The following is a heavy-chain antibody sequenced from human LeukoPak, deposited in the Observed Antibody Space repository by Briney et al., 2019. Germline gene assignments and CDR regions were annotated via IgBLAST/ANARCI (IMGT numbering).Heavy chain of an antibody. J-gene: IGHJ6*02. D-gene: IGHD1-14*01. CDR3: ARGSEATAYYYYGMDV. CDR2: INPNSGGT. Sequence: ASVKVSCKAAGYTFTGYYMHLVRQAPGQGLEWMGWINPNSGGTNYAQKFQGRVTMTRDTSISTAYMELSSLRSEDTAVYYCARGSEATAYYYYGMDVWGQGTTVTVSS. CDR1: GYTFTGYY. V-gene: IGHV1-2*02.